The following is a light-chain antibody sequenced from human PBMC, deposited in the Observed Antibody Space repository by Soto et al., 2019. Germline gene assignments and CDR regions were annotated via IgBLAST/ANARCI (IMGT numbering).Light chain of an antibody. CDR1: QTISNY. V-gene: IGKV1-39*01. CDR3: QQCYSTPFT. CDR2: AAS. J-gene: IGKJ3*01. Sequence: DIQMTQSPSSLSASVGDRVTITCRASQTISNYLNWYQQKPGKAPKLLIYAASSLQSGVPSRFSGGGSGTDFSLTISSLQPEDFATYYCQQCYSTPFTFGPGTKVDIK.